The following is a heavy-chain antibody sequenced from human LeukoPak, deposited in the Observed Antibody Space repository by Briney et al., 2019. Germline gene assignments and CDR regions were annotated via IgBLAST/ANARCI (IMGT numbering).Heavy chain of an antibody. J-gene: IGHJ3*02. CDR1: GGTFSSYA. CDR3: ARDRMVRGVIMPDAFDI. Sequence: SVKVSCKASGGTFSSYAISWVRQAPGQGLEWMGGIIPIFGIANYAQKVQGRVTITADESTSTPYIERSSLRSEDAAVYYCARDRMVRGVIMPDAFDIWGQGTMVTVSS. V-gene: IGHV1-69*13. D-gene: IGHD3-10*01. CDR2: IIPIFGIA.